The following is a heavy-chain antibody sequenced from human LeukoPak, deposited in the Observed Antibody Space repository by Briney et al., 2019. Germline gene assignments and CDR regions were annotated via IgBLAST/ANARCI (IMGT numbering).Heavy chain of an antibody. Sequence: ASVKVSCKASGYTFTSYGISWVRQAPGQGLEWMGWISAYNGNTNYAQKLQGRVTMTTDTSTSTAYMELRSLRSDDTAVYYCARTIMVRGVIRHWFDPWGQGTLVTVSS. CDR1: GYTFTSYG. V-gene: IGHV1-18*01. J-gene: IGHJ5*02. D-gene: IGHD3-10*01. CDR3: ARTIMVRGVIRHWFDP. CDR2: ISAYNGNT.